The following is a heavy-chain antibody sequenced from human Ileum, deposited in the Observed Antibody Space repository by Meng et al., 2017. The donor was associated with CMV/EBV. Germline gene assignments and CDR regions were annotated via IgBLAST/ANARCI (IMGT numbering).Heavy chain of an antibody. D-gene: IGHD4-17*01. CDR3: ANSGLRA. CDR1: TFTLNNNG. Sequence: GRSLRLSCAPSTFTLNNNGMNWVRQAPGKVLEWVSGISSSDGRTYYADSVRGHFTISRDNSEHTLFLQMNSLRGEDTAVYYCANSGLRAWGQGTLVTVSS. J-gene: IGHJ4*02. V-gene: IGHV3-23*01. CDR2: ISSSDGRT.